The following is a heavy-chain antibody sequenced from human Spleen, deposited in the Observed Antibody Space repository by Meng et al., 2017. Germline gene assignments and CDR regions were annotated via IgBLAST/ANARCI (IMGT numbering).Heavy chain of an antibody. CDR1: GGSFSDYY. CDR3: ARGPTTMAHDFDY. CDR2: INHSGST. J-gene: IGHJ4*02. D-gene: IGHD4-11*01. V-gene: IGHV4-34*01. Sequence: QVQRRRRGAGLLKPAELLSLTCVVSGGSFSDYYWSWIRQPPGKGLEWIGEINHSGSTNYNPSLESRATISVDTSQNNLSLKLSSVTAADSAVYYCARGPTTMAHDFDYWGQGTLVTVSS.